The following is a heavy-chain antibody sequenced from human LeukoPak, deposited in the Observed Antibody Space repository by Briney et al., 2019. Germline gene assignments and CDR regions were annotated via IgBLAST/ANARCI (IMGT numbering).Heavy chain of an antibody. D-gene: IGHD4-17*01. CDR1: GGSISSYY. CDR3: AIDIYGAFDI. Sequence: SETLSLTCTVSGGSISSYYWSWIRQPPGKGLEWIGYIYYSGSTNYNPSLKSRVTISVDTSKNQFSLRLSSVTAADTAVYFCAIDIYGAFDIWGQGTMVTVSS. CDR2: IYYSGST. J-gene: IGHJ3*02. V-gene: IGHV4-59*01.